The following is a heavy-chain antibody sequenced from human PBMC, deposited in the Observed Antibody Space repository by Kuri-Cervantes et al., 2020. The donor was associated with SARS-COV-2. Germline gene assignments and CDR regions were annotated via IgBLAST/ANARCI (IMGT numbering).Heavy chain of an antibody. D-gene: IGHD3-22*01. CDR2: ISAYNGNT. J-gene: IGHJ4*02. CDR3: ARPGYYYDSSGYFDY. V-gene: IGHV1-18*01. CDR1: GYTFTSYG. Sequence: ASVKVSCKASGYTFTSYGISWVRQAPGQGLEWVGWISAYNGNTNYAQKLQGRVTMTTDTSTSTAYMELRSLRSDDTAVYYCARPGYYYDSSGYFDYWGQGTLVTVSS.